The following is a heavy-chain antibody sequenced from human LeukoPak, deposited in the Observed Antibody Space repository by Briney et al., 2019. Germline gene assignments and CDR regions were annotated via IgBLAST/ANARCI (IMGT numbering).Heavy chain of an antibody. CDR1: GYPFTTSY. Sequence: ASVKVSCKASGYPFTTSYIHWVRQAPGQGLEWMGIINPSGGGTNYAQRFQGRVSTTRDTSTSTVYMELSSLRSEDTAVYFCARGRVGTTDYWGRGTLVTVSS. J-gene: IGHJ4*02. CDR2: INPSGGGT. D-gene: IGHD1-7*01. CDR3: ARGRVGTTDY. V-gene: IGHV1-46*01.